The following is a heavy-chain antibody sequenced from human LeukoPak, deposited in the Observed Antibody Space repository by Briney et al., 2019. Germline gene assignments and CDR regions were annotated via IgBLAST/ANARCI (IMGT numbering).Heavy chain of an antibody. CDR1: GFTFSTYW. J-gene: IGHJ4*02. V-gene: IGHV3-74*01. Sequence: GGSLRLSCAASGFTFSTYWMHWVRQAPGKGLVWVSRINSDGSTTNYADSVKGRFTISRDYSKNTLYLQMNSLRAEDTALYYCARDPPHYSSSWYYFDSWGQGTLVTVSS. CDR2: INSDGSTT. CDR3: ARDPPHYSSSWYYFDS. D-gene: IGHD6-13*01.